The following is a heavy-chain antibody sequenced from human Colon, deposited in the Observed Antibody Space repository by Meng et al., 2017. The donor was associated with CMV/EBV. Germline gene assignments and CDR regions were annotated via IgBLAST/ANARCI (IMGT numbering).Heavy chain of an antibody. V-gene: IGHV3-21*01. D-gene: IGHD2-15*01. J-gene: IGHJ5*02. CDR3: ARDTRGYCSGGSCYKGGWFDP. CDR1: GFTFSSYS. CDR2: ISSSSSYI. Sequence: GGSLRLSCAASGFTFSSYSMNWVRQAPGKGLEWVSSISSSSSYIYYADSVKGRFTISRDNAKNSLYLQMNSLRAEDTAVYYCARDTRGYCSGGSCYKGGWFDPWGQGTLVTVSS.